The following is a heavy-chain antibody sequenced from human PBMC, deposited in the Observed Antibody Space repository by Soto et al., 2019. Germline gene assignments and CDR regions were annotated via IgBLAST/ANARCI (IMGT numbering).Heavy chain of an antibody. CDR1: GYTFISYG. J-gene: IGHJ3*02. D-gene: IGHD2-15*01. CDR3: ARDIVVVVAAHPFYAFDI. Sequence: GASVKVSWKASGYTFISYGISWVRQAPGQGLEWMGWISAYNGNTNYAQKLQGRVTMTTDTSTSTAYMELRSLRSDDTAVYYCARDIVVVVAAHPFYAFDIWGQGTMVTVSS. V-gene: IGHV1-18*01. CDR2: ISAYNGNT.